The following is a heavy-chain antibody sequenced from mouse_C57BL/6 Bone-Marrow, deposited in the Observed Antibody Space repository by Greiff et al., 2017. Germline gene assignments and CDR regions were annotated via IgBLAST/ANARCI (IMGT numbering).Heavy chain of an antibody. CDR2: IDPANGNT. CDR3: ALPYLYYAMDY. CDR1: GFNIKNTY. J-gene: IGHJ4*01. V-gene: IGHV14-3*01. Sequence: EVQLQQSVAELVRPGASVKLSCTASGFNIKNTYMHWVKQRPEQGLEWIGRIDPANGNTNYAPKFQGKATLTADTASNTAYLQLGSLTSEDTAIYYCALPYLYYAMDYWGQGTSVTVSS. D-gene: IGHD6-5*01.